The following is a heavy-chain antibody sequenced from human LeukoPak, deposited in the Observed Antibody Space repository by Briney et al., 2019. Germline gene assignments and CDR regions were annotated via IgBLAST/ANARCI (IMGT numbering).Heavy chain of an antibody. J-gene: IGHJ4*02. Sequence: SETLSLTCTVSGGSISSYYWSWIRQPPGKGLEWIGYIYYSGSTNYNPSLKSRVTISVDTSKNQFSLKLSSVTAADTAVYYCARVVDYCDSSGYYKDYFDYWGQGTLVTVSS. CDR2: IYYSGST. D-gene: IGHD3-22*01. CDR1: GGSISSYY. CDR3: ARVVDYCDSSGYYKDYFDY. V-gene: IGHV4-59*01.